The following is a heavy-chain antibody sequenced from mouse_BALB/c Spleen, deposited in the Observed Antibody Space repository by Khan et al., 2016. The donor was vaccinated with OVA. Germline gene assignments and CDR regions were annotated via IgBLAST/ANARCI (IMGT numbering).Heavy chain of an antibody. D-gene: IGHD2-10*01. V-gene: IGHV2-6-1*01. CDR2: IWSDGST. CDR1: GFSLTSYG. CDR3: AIQPYYHYYALDY. Sequence: VELVESGPGLVAPSQSLSITCTISGFSLTSYGIHWVRQPPGKGLEWLVVIWSDGSTTYNSTLKSRLSITKDNSKSQIFLKMNSLQTDDTAMYFCAIQPYYHYYALDYWGQGTSVTVSS. J-gene: IGHJ4*01.